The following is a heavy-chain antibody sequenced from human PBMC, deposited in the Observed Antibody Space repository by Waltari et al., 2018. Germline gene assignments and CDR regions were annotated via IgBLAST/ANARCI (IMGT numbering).Heavy chain of an antibody. CDR3: ARDRGDGYTMDV. CDR2: IKQDGSEK. V-gene: IGHV3-7*01. CDR1: GFTFSSYW. D-gene: IGHD5-12*01. J-gene: IGHJ6*03. Sequence: EVQLVESGGGLVQPGGSLRLSCAASGFTFSSYWMSRVRQAPGKGLEWVANIKQDGSEKYYVDSVKGRFTISRDNAKNTLYLQMNSLRAEDTAVYYCARDRGDGYTMDVWGKGTTVTVSS.